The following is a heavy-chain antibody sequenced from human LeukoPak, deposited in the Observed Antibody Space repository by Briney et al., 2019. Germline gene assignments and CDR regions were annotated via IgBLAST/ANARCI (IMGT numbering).Heavy chain of an antibody. J-gene: IGHJ4*02. Sequence: ASVKVSCKASGYTFTGYYMHWVRQAPGQGLEWMGWINPNSGGTNYAQKFQGRVTMTRDTSISTAYMELSRLRSDDTAVYYCARSGDLGSSWTNPFDYWGQGTLVTVSS. CDR2: INPNSGGT. CDR1: GYTFTGYY. V-gene: IGHV1-2*02. D-gene: IGHD6-13*01. CDR3: ARSGDLGSSWTNPFDY.